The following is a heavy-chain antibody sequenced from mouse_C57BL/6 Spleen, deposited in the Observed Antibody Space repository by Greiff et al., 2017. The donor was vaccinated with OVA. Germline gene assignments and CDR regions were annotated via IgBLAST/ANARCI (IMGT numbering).Heavy chain of an antibody. J-gene: IGHJ2*01. CDR1: GFTFSDAW. D-gene: IGHD2-12*01. CDR3: TRKGLRRSFYYFDY. Sequence: EVKLVESGGGLVQPGGSMKLSCAASGFTFSDAWMDWVRQSPEKGLEWVAEIRNKANNHATYYAESVKGRFTISRDDSKSSVYLQMNSLRAEDTGIYYCTRKGLRRSFYYFDYWGQGTTLTVSS. V-gene: IGHV6-6*01. CDR2: IRNKANNHAT.